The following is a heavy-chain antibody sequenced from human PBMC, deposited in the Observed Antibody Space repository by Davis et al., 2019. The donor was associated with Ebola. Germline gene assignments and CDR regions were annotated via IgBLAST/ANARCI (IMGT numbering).Heavy chain of an antibody. CDR1: GFTFSSYS. V-gene: IGHV3-48*01. D-gene: IGHD6-19*01. Sequence: GGSLRLSCAASGFTFSSYSMNWVRQAPGKGLEWVSYISSSSSTIYYADSVKGRFTISRDNAKNSLYLQMNSLRAEDTALYYCVKDSGNSGHNWFDPWGQGTLVTVSS. CDR2: ISSSSSTI. CDR3: VKDSGNSGHNWFDP. J-gene: IGHJ5*02.